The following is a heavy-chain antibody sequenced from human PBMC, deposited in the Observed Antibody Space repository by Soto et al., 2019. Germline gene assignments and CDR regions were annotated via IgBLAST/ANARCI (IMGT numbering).Heavy chain of an antibody. J-gene: IGHJ5*02. CDR3: AHTHRDGYPKT. V-gene: IGHV2-5*02. CDR2: IYWDDDK. D-gene: IGHD5-12*01. Sequence: GLDLAWLALIYWDDDKRYSPSLKSRLTITKDTSKNQVVLTMTNMDPVDTATYYCAHTHRDGYPKTWGQGTLVTVSS.